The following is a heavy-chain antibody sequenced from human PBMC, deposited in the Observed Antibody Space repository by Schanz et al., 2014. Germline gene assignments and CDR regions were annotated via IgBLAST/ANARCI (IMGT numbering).Heavy chain of an antibody. CDR1: GFTLNNAW. D-gene: IGHD6-13*01. J-gene: IGHJ5*02. Sequence: DVQLLESGGGLVQPGGSLRLSCATSGFTLNNAWMNWVRQAPGKGLQWVGRIKSKTDGETTDYAAPVKGRFSISRDDSQSTLYLQMNSLKIEDTAVYYCATASSPVREAGAGSSFHLWGQGTLVTVSP. CDR2: IKSKTDGETT. V-gene: IGHV3-15*01. CDR3: ATASSPVREAGAGSSFHL.